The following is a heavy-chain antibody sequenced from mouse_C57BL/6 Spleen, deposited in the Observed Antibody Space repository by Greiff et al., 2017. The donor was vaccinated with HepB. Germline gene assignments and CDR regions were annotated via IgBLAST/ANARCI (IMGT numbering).Heavy chain of an antibody. J-gene: IGHJ3*01. D-gene: IGHD2-3*01. Sequence: DVMLVESGGGLVKPGGSLKLSCAASGFTFSSYTMSWVRQTPEKRLEWVATISGGGGNTYYPDSVKGRFTISRDNAKNTLYLQMSSLRSEDTALYYCASHDGYYDYWGQGTLVTVSA. V-gene: IGHV5-9*01. CDR2: ISGGGGNT. CDR1: GFTFSSYT. CDR3: ASHDGYYDY.